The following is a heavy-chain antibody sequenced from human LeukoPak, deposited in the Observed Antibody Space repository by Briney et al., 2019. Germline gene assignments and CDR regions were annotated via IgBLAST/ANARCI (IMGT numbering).Heavy chain of an antibody. Sequence: SETLSLTCTVSGGSISSYCWNWIRQPPGKGLEWIGYICTSGSTNYNPSLMGRVTISVDTSKNQFSLKLISVTAADTAVYYCARHQHQLVTGYDYWGQGTLVTVPS. J-gene: IGHJ4*02. D-gene: IGHD6-13*01. CDR2: ICTSGST. CDR1: GGSISSYC. V-gene: IGHV4-4*09. CDR3: ARHQHQLVTGYDY.